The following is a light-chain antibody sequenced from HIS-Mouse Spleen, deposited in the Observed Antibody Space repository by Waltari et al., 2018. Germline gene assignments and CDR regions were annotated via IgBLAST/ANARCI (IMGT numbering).Light chain of an antibody. CDR2: RNN. V-gene: IGLV1-47*01. CDR3: AAWDDSLSDVV. Sequence: QSVLTQPPSASGTPGQRVTSSCSGSSSNIGRNYVYWYQQLPGTAPKLLNYRNNQGHSGAPDRCSGSKPGTTASLAISGRRSEDEADYYCAAWDDSLSDVVFGGGTKLTVL. J-gene: IGLJ2*01. CDR1: SSNIGRNY.